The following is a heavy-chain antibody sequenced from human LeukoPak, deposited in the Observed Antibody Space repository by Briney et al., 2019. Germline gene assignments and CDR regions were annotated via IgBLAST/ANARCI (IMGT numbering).Heavy chain of an antibody. J-gene: IGHJ3*02. CDR3: ARAEGSSKNDAFDI. CDR2: ISSSSSYI. V-gene: IGHV3-21*01. CDR1: GFTFSSYS. D-gene: IGHD2-2*01. Sequence: GGSLRLSCAASGFTFSSYSVNWVRQAPGKGLEWVSSISSSSSYIYYADSVKGRFTISRDNAKNSLYLQMNSLRAEDTAVYYCARAEGSSKNDAFDIWGQGTMVTVSS.